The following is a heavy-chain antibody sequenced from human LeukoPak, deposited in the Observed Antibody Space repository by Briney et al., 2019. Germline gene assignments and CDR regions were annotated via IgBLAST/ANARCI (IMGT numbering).Heavy chain of an antibody. V-gene: IGHV4-39*07. CDR1: GGSVSRNSDY. J-gene: IGHJ4*02. Sequence: SETLSLTCTVSGGSVSRNSDYWGWIRQPPGKGLEWIGSIYYGGSTYYNPSLKSRVTISVDTSKNQFSLKLSSVTAADTAVYYCARDSPSYGVADYWGQGTLVTVSS. CDR2: IYYGGST. D-gene: IGHD2-8*01. CDR3: ARDSPSYGVADY.